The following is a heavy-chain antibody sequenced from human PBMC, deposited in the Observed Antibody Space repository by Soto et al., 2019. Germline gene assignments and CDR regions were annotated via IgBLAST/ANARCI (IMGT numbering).Heavy chain of an antibody. J-gene: IGHJ5*02. CDR1: NGSISNFS. D-gene: IGHD6-13*01. V-gene: IGHV4-4*07. CDR3: ARSSHKESWFDP. Sequence: SETLSLTCTVSNGSISNFSWNWIRQSAGKGLEWIGRIHGSGSATYNPSLRSRVTMSVDTSKNQFSLKVNSVTGADTAVYYCARSSHKESWFDPWGQGTLVTVSS. CDR2: IHGSGSA.